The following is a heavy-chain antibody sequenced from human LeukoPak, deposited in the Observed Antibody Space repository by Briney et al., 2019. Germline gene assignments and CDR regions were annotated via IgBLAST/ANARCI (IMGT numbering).Heavy chain of an antibody. CDR2: INTDGSTT. J-gene: IGHJ6*02. CDR1: GFTFSIYW. V-gene: IGHV3-74*01. CDR3: ARGYYDSSGYRAGMDV. D-gene: IGHD3-22*01. Sequence: PGGSLRLSCAASGFTFSIYWMHWVRQAPGKGLVWGSRINTDGSTTSYADSVEGRFTIPRDNAKNTLYLQMNSLRAEDTAVYYCARGYYDSSGYRAGMDVWGQGTTVTVSS.